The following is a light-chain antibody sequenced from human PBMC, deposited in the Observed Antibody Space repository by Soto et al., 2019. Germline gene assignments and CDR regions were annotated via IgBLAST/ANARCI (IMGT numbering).Light chain of an antibody. CDR3: MQSLQSHT. J-gene: IGKJ2*01. Sequence: EIVMTQSPLSLPVTPGEPASISCRSSQSLLQSNGYNYLDWFLEKPRQSPQLLIYLASHRASGVPDRFSGSGSGTDFTLKISRVEAEDVGVYYCMQSLQSHTFGQGTKLAIK. CDR2: LAS. CDR1: QSLLQSNGYNY. V-gene: IGKV2-28*01.